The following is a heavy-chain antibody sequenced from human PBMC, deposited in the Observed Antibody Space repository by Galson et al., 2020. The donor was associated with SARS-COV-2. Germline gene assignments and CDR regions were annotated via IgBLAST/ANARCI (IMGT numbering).Heavy chain of an antibody. J-gene: IGHJ3*02. D-gene: IGHD1-26*01. CDR2: ISHDGKIQ. Sequence: QLGESLKISCAASGFTFTNYAMHWVRQAPGKGLEWLTVISHDGKIQVYADSVKGQFTISRDNSGNMVFLQIVSLRPDDTALYYCTRDVSGGASDIWGQGTMVTVSS. CDR1: GFTFTNYA. V-gene: IGHV3-30*04. CDR3: TRDVSGGASDI.